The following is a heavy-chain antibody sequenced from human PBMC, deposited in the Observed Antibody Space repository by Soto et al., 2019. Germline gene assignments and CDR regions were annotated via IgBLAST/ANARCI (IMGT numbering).Heavy chain of an antibody. CDR3: ARSGYYAMDY. CDR2: FYHSGST. V-gene: IGHV4-4*02. D-gene: IGHD3-22*01. Sequence: QVQLQESGPGLVEPSGTLSLTCAVSGDSISSSSWWSWVRQPPGKGLEWIGEFYHSGSTNYTPSLXXRVTISIDKSKNQFSLKVSSVPVAVTVIYFCARSGYYAMDYWGQGTRVTVSS. J-gene: IGHJ4*02. CDR1: GDSISSSSW.